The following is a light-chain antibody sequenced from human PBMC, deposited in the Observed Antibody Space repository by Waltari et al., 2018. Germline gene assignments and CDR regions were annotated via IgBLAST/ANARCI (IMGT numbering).Light chain of an antibody. J-gene: IGKJ1*01. V-gene: IGKV3-15*01. CDR2: GAS. CDR1: QSVSSN. CDR3: QQYNNWPPWT. Sequence: IVMTQSPATLPVSPGERATFSCRASQSVSSNLAWYQQKPGQAPSLLLYGASTRDTGIPARFSGSGSGTEFTLTISSMQSEDFAVYYCQQYNNWPPWTFGQGTKVEIK.